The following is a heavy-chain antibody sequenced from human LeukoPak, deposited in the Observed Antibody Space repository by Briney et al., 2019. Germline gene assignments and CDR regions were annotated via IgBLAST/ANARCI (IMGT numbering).Heavy chain of an antibody. CDR3: ASSTTVTAHFFDF. V-gene: IGHV5-51*01. CDR2: IYPGDSDT. J-gene: IGHJ4*02. D-gene: IGHD4-17*01. CDR1: GYSFTSYW. Sequence: GESLKISCKGSGYSFTSYWIGWVRQMPGKGLEWMGIIYPGDSDTRYSPSFQGQVTISADKSIRTAYLQWSSLKASDTAMYFCASSTTVTAHFFDFWGQGTLVTVSS.